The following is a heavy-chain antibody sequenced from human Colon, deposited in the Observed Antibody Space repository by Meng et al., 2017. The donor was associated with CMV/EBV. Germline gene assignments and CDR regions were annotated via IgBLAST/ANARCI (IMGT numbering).Heavy chain of an antibody. CDR3: ARAQYTYGYWIFDY. D-gene: IGHD5-18*01. Sequence: QESGPGLVKPSGTLALSCTVSGGSISSYYWSWIRQPAGKGLEWIGRIYPSGFPKYKPSLESRVTMSADTSKNQISLKLTSVTAADTAVYYCARAQYTYGYWIFDYWGQGTLVTVSS. CDR1: GGSISSYY. CDR2: IYPSGFP. V-gene: IGHV4-4*07. J-gene: IGHJ4*02.